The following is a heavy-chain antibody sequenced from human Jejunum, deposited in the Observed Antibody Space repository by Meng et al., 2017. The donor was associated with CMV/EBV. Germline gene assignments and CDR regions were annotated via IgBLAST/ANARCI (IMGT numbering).Heavy chain of an antibody. CDR1: GFTFSTYW. D-gene: IGHD3-10*01. V-gene: IGHV3-7*01. J-gene: IGHJ4*02. Sequence: SCAASGFTFSTYWITWVRQAPGKGLEWVANIKQDGSEKYYVDSVKGRFTISRDNAKNSLFLQMNSLRAEDTAMYYCARNARGSGYWGQGTRVTVSS. CDR2: IKQDGSEK. CDR3: ARNARGSGY.